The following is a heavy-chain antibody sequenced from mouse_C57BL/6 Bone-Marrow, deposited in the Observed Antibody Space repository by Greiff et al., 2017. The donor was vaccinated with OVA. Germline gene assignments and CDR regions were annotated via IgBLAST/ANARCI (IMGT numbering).Heavy chain of an antibody. Sequence: EVQVVESGGGLVKPGGSLKLSCAASGFTFSSYAMSWVRQTPEKRLEWVATISDGGSYTYYPDNVKGRFTISRDNAKNNLYLQMSHLKSEDTAMYYCARGITTVVAPFAYWGQGTLVTVSA. CDR3: ARGITTVVAPFAY. V-gene: IGHV5-4*01. J-gene: IGHJ3*01. D-gene: IGHD1-1*01. CDR2: ISDGGSYT. CDR1: GFTFSSYA.